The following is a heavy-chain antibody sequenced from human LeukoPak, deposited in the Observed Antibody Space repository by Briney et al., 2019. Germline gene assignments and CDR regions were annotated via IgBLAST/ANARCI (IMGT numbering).Heavy chain of an antibody. CDR3: ARAYPMDIVVVVAASGAGAFDI. CDR2: IYYSGST. CDR1: GGSISSSSYY. Sequence: PSETLSLTCTVSGGSISSSSYYWGWIRQPPGKGLEWIGSIYYSGSTYYNPSLKSRVTISVDTSKNQFSLKLSSVTAADTAVYYCARAYPMDIVVVVAASGAGAFDIWGQGTMVTVSS. V-gene: IGHV4-39*07. D-gene: IGHD2-15*01. J-gene: IGHJ3*02.